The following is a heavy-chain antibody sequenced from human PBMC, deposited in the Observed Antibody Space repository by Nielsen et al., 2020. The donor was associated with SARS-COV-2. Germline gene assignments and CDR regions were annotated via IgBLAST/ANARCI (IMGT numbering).Heavy chain of an antibody. CDR3: ASRDSSGYPYGMDV. Sequence: ASVKVSCKASGYTFTSYGISWVRQAPGQGLEWMGWISAYNGNTNYAQKLQGRVTMTTDTSTSTAYMELRSLRSDDTAVYYCASRDSSGYPYGMDVWGQGTTVTVSS. CDR1: GYTFTSYG. D-gene: IGHD3-22*01. J-gene: IGHJ6*02. V-gene: IGHV1-18*01. CDR2: ISAYNGNT.